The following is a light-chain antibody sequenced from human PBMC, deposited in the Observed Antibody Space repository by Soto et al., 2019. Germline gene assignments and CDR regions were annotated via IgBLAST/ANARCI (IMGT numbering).Light chain of an antibody. CDR1: SSNIGAGYD. Sequence: QSVLTQPPSVSGAPGQRVTISCSGGSSNIGAGYDVHWYQQLPETPPKLLIYGNNMRPSGVPDRFSGSKSGTSASLAITGLQAEDEADYYCHSYDRSLSGSVFGGGTKLTVL. CDR2: GNN. V-gene: IGLV1-40*01. J-gene: IGLJ3*02. CDR3: HSYDRSLSGSV.